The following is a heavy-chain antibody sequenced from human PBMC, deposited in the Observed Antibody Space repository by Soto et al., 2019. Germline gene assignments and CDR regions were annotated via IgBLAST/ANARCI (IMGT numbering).Heavy chain of an antibody. V-gene: IGHV3-23*01. D-gene: IGHD5-12*01. CDR3: AREMATTYYFDY. Sequence: LRLSCAASGFTFSSYAMSWVRQAPGKGLEWVSAISGSGGSTYYADSVKGRFTISRDNSTSTVYMELSSLRSEDTAVYYCAREMATTYYFDYWGQGTLVTVSS. CDR1: GFTFSSYA. J-gene: IGHJ4*02. CDR2: ISGSGGST.